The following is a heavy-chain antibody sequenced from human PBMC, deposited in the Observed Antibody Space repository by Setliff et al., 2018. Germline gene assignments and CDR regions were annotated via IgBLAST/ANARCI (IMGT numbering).Heavy chain of an antibody. CDR2: IIPMFGTP. CDR3: ARSPAVLGIVYLDP. J-gene: IGHJ5*02. D-gene: IGHD2-15*01. Sequence: GASVKVSCQAAGDSFSNYAISWVRQAPGQGLEWMGGIIPMFGTPAYTQKFQDRVMITTDESTSTAYMELISLTSEDTAVYYCARSPAVLGIVYLDPWGQGTLVTVSS. CDR1: GDSFSNYA. V-gene: IGHV1-69*05.